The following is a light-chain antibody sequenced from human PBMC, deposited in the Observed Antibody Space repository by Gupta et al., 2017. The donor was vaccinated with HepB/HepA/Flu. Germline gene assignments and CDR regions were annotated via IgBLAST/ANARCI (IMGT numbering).Light chain of an antibody. J-gene: IGKJ5*01. CDR2: DAS. CDR3: QQRSNWPSLT. CDR1: QSVSSY. V-gene: IGKV3-11*01. Sequence: EIVLTQSPATLSLSPGERATLSCRASQSVSSYLAWYQQKPGQAPRLLIYDASNRDTGIPARFSGSGYGKDLTLTISSREPEDFAVYYCQQRSNWPSLTFGQGTRMEIK.